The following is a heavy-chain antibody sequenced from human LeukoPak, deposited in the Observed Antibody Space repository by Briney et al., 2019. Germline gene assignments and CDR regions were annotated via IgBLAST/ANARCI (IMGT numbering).Heavy chain of an antibody. CDR3: ASQQWLVNYFDY. V-gene: IGHV4-38-2*02. CDR2: IYHSGST. Sequence: KPSETLSLTCTVSGYSISSGYYWGWIRQPPGKGLEWIGSIYHSGSTYYNPSLKSRVTISVDTSKNQFSLKLSSVTAADTAVYYCASQQWLVNYFDYWGQGTLVTVSS. J-gene: IGHJ4*02. CDR1: GYSISSGYY. D-gene: IGHD6-19*01.